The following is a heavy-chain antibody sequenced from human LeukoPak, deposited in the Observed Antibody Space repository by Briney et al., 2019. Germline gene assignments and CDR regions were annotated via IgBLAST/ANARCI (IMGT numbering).Heavy chain of an antibody. V-gene: IGHV4-59*01. CDR3: AREVVAAAGTVDY. Sequence: SETLSLTCTVSGDSISSYYWSWIRQPPGKGLEWVGYIHYSGSTNYNPSLKSRVTISVDTSKNQFSLILSSVTTADTAVYYCAREVVAAAGTVDYWGQGTLVTVSS. CDR2: IHYSGST. J-gene: IGHJ4*02. D-gene: IGHD6-13*01. CDR1: GDSISSYY.